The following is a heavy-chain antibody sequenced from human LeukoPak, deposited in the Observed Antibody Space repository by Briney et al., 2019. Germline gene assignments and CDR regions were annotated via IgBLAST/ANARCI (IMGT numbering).Heavy chain of an antibody. D-gene: IGHD3-22*01. CDR1: GFTFGDYA. CDR3: TSSAYYDSSGYYYGADY. J-gene: IGHJ4*02. CDR2: IRSKTYGGTT. Sequence: PGGSLRLSCAASGFTFGDYAMSWVRQAPGKGLEWEGFIRSKTYGGTTEYAASVKGRFTISRDDSKSIAYLQMNSLKTEDTAVYYCTSSAYYDSSGYYYGADYWGQGTLVTVSS. V-gene: IGHV3-49*04.